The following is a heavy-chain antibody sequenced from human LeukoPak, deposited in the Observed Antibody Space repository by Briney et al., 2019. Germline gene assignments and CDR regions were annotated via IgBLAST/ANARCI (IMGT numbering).Heavy chain of an antibody. J-gene: IGHJ5*02. Sequence: SETLSLTCTVSGGSISSGSYYWSWIRQPAGKGLEWIGRIYTSGSTNYNPSLKSRVTISVDTSKNQFSLKLSSVTAADTAVYYCAREGFVRTYYYDSSGGNWFDPWGQGTLVTVSS. V-gene: IGHV4-61*02. CDR3: AREGFVRTYYYDSSGGNWFDP. CDR1: GGSISSGSYY. D-gene: IGHD3-22*01. CDR2: IYTSGST.